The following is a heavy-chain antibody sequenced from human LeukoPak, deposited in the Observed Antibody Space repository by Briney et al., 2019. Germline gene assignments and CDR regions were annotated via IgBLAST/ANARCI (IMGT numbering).Heavy chain of an antibody. J-gene: IGHJ5*02. CDR2: INPNSGDT. Sequence: ASVKVSCKTSGYTFTGYYIHWVRQAPGQGLEWMGRINPNSGDTNYALKFQDRVTVTRDTSLTTAYMELSRLISDDTAVYYCARYQLPSFDPWGQGTLVTVSS. CDR3: ARYQLPSFDP. V-gene: IGHV1-2*06. D-gene: IGHD2-2*01. CDR1: GYTFTGYY.